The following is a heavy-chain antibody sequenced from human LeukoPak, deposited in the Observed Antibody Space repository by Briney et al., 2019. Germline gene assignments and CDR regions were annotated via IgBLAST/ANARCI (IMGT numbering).Heavy chain of an antibody. D-gene: IGHD3-16*01. J-gene: IGHJ6*02. CDR2: ISGSGDNT. V-gene: IGHV3-23*01. Sequence: GGSLRLSCAASGFTFSSYAMNWVRQAPGKGLEWVSTISGSGDNTYYADSVKGRFTVSRDNSKNTLDLQMSNLRAEDTAVYFCARGGGLDVWGQGATVTVSS. CDR3: ARGGGLDV. CDR1: GFTFSSYA.